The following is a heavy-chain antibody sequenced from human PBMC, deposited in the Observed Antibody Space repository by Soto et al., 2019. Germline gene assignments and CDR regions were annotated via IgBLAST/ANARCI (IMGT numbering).Heavy chain of an antibody. Sequence: QVQLQESGPGLVKPSQTLSLTYTVSGGSITSSGYYWSWIRQHPGEGLEWIGFTSNSGSTSYNPSLKSRVTISVDTSSNQFSLNLKSVTVADTAVYYCARGGGSTKVDYWGQGTLVTVSP. J-gene: IGHJ4*02. V-gene: IGHV4-31*03. CDR2: TSNSGST. CDR1: GGSITSSGYY. CDR3: ARGGGSTKVDY. D-gene: IGHD2-2*01.